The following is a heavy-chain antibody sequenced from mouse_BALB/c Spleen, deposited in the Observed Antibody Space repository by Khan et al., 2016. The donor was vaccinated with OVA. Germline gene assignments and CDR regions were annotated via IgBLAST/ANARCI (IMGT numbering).Heavy chain of an antibody. CDR2: IRKKASGYTT. CDR1: GFTFTDYY. J-gene: IGHJ3*01. V-gene: IGHV7-3*02. D-gene: IGHD1-2*01. CDR3: ARVDYGYGFAY. Sequence: EVELVESGGGLVQPGGSLRLSCATSGFTFTDYYMNWVRQPPGKALEWLGFIRKKASGYTTEYSPSVKGRFTISSDNSQSILYLQMNTLRAEDSATYYGARVDYGYGFAYWGQGTLVTVSA.